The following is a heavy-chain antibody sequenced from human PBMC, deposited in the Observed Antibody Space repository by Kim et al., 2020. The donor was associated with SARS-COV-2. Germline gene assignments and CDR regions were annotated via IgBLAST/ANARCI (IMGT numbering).Heavy chain of an antibody. D-gene: IGHD2-2*01. CDR2: IKSKTDGGTT. V-gene: IGHV3-15*01. CDR1: GFTFSNAW. Sequence: GGSLRLSCAASGFTFSNAWMSWVRQAPGKGLEWVGRIKSKTDGGTTDYAAPVKGRFTISRDDSKNTLYLQMNSLKTEDTAVYYCTTYCSSTSCYDMDVWGQGTTVTVSS. CDR3: TTYCSSTSCYDMDV. J-gene: IGHJ6*02.